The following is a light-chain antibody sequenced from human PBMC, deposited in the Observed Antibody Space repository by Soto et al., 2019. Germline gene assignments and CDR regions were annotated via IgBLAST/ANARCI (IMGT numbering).Light chain of an antibody. V-gene: IGKV3-15*01. CDR2: GAS. CDR3: QQYRNWPRT. CDR1: QSVDIN. Sequence: EIVLTQSPATLTVSPGDTVTLSCMASQSVDINLAWYQQRPGQAPRLLVYGASTKATDMPGRFSGRGSGTEFTLTINNLQSEDFAVYYCQQYRNWPRTFGQGTKVDI. J-gene: IGKJ1*01.